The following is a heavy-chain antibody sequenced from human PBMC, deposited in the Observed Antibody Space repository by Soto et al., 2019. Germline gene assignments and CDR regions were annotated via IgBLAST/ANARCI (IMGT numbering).Heavy chain of an antibody. V-gene: IGHV3-30*18. J-gene: IGHJ6*02. Sequence: PGGSLRLSCAASGFTFSSYGMHWVRQAPGKGLEWVAVISYDGSNKYYADSVKGRFTISRDNSKNTLYLQMNSLRAEDTAVYYCAKVRSLDYDFWSGYGMDVWGQGTTVTV. D-gene: IGHD3-3*01. CDR3: AKVRSLDYDFWSGYGMDV. CDR2: ISYDGSNK. CDR1: GFTFSSYG.